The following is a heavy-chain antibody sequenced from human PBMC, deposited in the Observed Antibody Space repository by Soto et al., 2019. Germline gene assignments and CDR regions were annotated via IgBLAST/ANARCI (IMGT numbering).Heavy chain of an antibody. V-gene: IGHV4-31*03. CDR3: ARIKGGAAGNFDY. Sequence: SETLSLTCTVSGDSISNGAYYWTWIRQYPGKGLEWIGYIYHSGSTYYKPSLKSRVSFSVDTSKNQFSLKLSSVTAADTAVYYCARIKGGAAGNFDYWGYGTLVTVSS. CDR2: IYHSGST. J-gene: IGHJ4*01. CDR1: GDSISNGAYY. D-gene: IGHD6-13*01.